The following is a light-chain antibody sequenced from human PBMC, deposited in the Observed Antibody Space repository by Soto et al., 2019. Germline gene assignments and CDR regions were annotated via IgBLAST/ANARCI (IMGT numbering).Light chain of an antibody. J-gene: IGKJ4*01. CDR1: QSVSSSY. Sequence: EIVLTQSPGTLSLSPGERATLSCRASQSVSSSYLAWYQQKPGQAPRLLTYGASSRATGIPDTFSGSGSGTDFSLTIGSLEPEDVVVYYYHQCHSSPALTFGGGTKVEIK. V-gene: IGKV3-20*01. CDR3: HQCHSSPALT. CDR2: GAS.